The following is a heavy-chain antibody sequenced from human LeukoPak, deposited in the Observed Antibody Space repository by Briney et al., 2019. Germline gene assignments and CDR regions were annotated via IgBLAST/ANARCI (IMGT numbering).Heavy chain of an antibody. CDR3: ARDGSGVFDY. Sequence: TGGSLRLSCAASGFTFSCYSMNWVRQAPGKGLEWVSSISSSSSYIYYADSVKGRFTISRDNAKNSLYLQMNSLRAEDTAVYYCARDGSGVFDYWGQGTLVTVSS. CDR1: GFTFSCYS. D-gene: IGHD3-10*01. V-gene: IGHV3-21*01. J-gene: IGHJ4*02. CDR2: ISSSSSYI.